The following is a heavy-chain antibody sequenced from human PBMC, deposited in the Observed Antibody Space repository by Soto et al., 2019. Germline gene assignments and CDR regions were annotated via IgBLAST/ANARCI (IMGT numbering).Heavy chain of an antibody. V-gene: IGHV3-66*01. CDR2: INSGGNT. D-gene: IGHD3-22*01. CDR1: GFGVSNNY. CDR3: ARGGDSHGYGEYYYYGMDV. J-gene: IGHJ6*02. Sequence: EVQLVESGGGLVQPGGSLRLSCAASGFGVSNNYMSWVRQAPGKGLEWVSAINSGGNTYYADSVKGRFTISRDNSKNTVYLQMNSVGAEDTAVYYCARGGDSHGYGEYYYYGMDVWGQGTTVTVSS.